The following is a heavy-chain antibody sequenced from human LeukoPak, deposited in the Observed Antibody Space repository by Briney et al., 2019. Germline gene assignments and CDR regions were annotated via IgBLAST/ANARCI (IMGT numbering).Heavy chain of an antibody. V-gene: IGHV3-30*03. CDR2: ISYDGSNK. CDR3: ARGGGLDV. Sequence: GGSLRLSCAASGFSFSNYSMHWVRQTPGKGLEWVAVISYDGSNKYYADSVKGRFTISRDNSKNMLYLQMSNLRAEDTAVYFCARGGGLDVWGQGATVTVSS. J-gene: IGHJ6*02. D-gene: IGHD3-16*01. CDR1: GFSFSNYS.